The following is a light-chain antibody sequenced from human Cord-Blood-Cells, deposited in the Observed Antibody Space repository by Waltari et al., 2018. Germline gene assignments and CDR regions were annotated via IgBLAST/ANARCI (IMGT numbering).Light chain of an antibody. CDR2: RNN. CDR1: RSNIGSNY. J-gene: IGLJ3*02. CDR3: AAWDDSLSGRV. Sequence: QSVLTQPPSASGTPGQRVTISCSGSRSNIGSNYVYWYQQPPGTAPKLLIYRNNQRPSGVPDRFSGSKSGTSASLAISGLRYEDEADYYCAAWDDSLSGRVFGGGTKLTVL. V-gene: IGLV1-47*01.